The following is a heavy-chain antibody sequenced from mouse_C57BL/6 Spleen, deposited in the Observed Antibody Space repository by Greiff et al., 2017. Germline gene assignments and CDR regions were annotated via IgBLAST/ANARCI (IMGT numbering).Heavy chain of an antibody. J-gene: IGHJ3*01. D-gene: IGHD2-1*01. CDR1: GFTFSSYA. CDR3: ARVYYGNSAWFAY. V-gene: IGHV5-4*03. CDR2: ISDGGSYT. Sequence: EVMLVESGGGLVKPGGSLKLSCAASGFTFSSYAMSWVRQTPEKRLEWVATISDGGSYTYYPDNVKGRFTISRDNAKNTLYLQMSRLKSEDTVLYYGARVYYGNSAWFAYWGQGTLVTVSA.